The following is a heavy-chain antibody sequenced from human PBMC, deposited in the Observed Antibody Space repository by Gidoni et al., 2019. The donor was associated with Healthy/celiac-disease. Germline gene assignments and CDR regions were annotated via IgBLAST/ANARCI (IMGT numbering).Heavy chain of an antibody. CDR1: GYSIRSGYY. Sequence: QVQLQESGPGLVKPSETLSLTCAVSGYSIRSGYYGGWIRQPPGKGLEWIGSIYHSGSTYYNPSLKSRVTISVDTSKNQFSLKLSSVTAADTAVYYCAREEGYWGQGTLVTVSS. J-gene: IGHJ4*02. CDR2: IYHSGST. CDR3: AREEGY. V-gene: IGHV4-38-2*02.